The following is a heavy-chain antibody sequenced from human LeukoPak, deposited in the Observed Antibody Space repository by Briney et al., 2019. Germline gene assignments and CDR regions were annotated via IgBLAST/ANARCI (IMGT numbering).Heavy chain of an antibody. J-gene: IGHJ3*02. CDR1: GGSISSYY. V-gene: IGHV4-4*07. CDR2: IYTSGST. CDR3: ARTYYYDSSGYYYPDDAFDI. D-gene: IGHD3-22*01. Sequence: PSETLSLTCTVSGGSISSYYWSWIRQPAGKGLEWIGRIYTSGSTNYNPSLKSRVTISVDTSKNQFSLKLSSVTAADTAVYYCARTYYYDSSGYYYPDDAFDIWGQGTMVTVSS.